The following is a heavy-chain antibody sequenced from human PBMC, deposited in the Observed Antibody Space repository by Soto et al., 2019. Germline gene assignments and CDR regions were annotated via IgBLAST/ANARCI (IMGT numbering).Heavy chain of an antibody. D-gene: IGHD3-10*01. CDR2: ISSSSSTI. J-gene: IGHJ1*01. Sequence: EVQLVESGGGLVQPGGSLRLSCAASGFTFSSYSMNWVRQAPGKRLEWVSYISSSSSTIYYADSVKGRFTISRDNAKNSLYVQMNGLRAEDTAVYYCARGPNAFGELFYVQHWGQGTLVTVSS. V-gene: IGHV3-48*01. CDR3: ARGPNAFGELFYVQH. CDR1: GFTFSSYS.